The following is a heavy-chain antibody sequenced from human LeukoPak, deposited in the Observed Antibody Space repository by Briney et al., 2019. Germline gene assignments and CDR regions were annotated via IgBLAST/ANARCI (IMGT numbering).Heavy chain of an antibody. D-gene: IGHD3-22*01. J-gene: IGHJ4*02. Sequence: GGSLRLSCVASGFTFSGYWMSWARQAPGKGLEWVANIMKEGSSNHYADSVKGRFTISRDNAKNSLYLQMNSLRAEDTAVYYCASSYYDSSGYSDYWGQGTLVTVSS. V-gene: IGHV3-7*01. CDR1: GFTFSGYW. CDR2: IMKEGSSN. CDR3: ASSYYDSSGYSDY.